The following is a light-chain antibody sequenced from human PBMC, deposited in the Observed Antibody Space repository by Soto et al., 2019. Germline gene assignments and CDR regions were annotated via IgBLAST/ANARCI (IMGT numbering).Light chain of an antibody. CDR3: MQALQTWT. CDR2: LGS. V-gene: IGKV2-28*01. CDR1: QSLLHSNGYNY. J-gene: IGKJ1*01. Sequence: DIVMTQSPLSLPVTPGEPASISCRSSQSLLHSNGYNYLDWHLQTPGQSPQLLIYLGSNRASGVPDRLSGSGSGTDFTLKISRVEAEDVGVYYCMQALQTWTFGQGTKVDIK.